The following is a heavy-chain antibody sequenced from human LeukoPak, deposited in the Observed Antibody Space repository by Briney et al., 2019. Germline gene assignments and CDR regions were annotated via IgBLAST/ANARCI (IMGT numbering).Heavy chain of an antibody. J-gene: IGHJ4*02. CDR3: ARDLGITADGNYFDY. CDR2: LSSSSGNI. CDR1: GFTFSSYS. D-gene: IGHD6-13*01. V-gene: IGHV3-48*01. Sequence: GGSLRLSCAASGFTFSSYSMHWVRQAPGKGLEWVSYLSSSSGNIYYADSVKGRFTISRDNAKNSLYLQMDSLRAEDTAVYYCARDLGITADGNYFDYWGQGTLVTVSS.